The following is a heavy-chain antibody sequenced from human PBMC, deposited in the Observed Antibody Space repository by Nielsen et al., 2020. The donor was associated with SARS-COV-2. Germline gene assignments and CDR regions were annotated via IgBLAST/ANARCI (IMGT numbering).Heavy chain of an antibody. D-gene: IGHD3-16*01. J-gene: IGHJ5*02. CDR1: GFTFSSYA. V-gene: IGHV3-64*01. CDR3: ARDTRANRFLMGDWFDP. Sequence: GGSLRLSCAASGFTFSSYAMHWVRQAPGKGLEYVSAISSNGGSTYYANSVKGRFTISRDNAKNSLYLQMNSLRAEDTAVYYCARDTRANRFLMGDWFDPWGQGTLVTVSS. CDR2: ISSNGGST.